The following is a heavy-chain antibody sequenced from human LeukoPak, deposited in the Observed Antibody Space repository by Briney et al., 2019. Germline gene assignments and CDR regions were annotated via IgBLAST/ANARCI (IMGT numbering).Heavy chain of an antibody. D-gene: IGHD3-10*01. CDR3: AKDRGFSYTSGSSELDY. CDR1: GFTFSGYG. J-gene: IGHJ4*02. V-gene: IGHV3-30*18. Sequence: GGSLRLSCAASGFTFSGYGMHWVRLAPGKGLEWVAVISFDGSHKYYADSVQSRFTISRDNPRNTVYLQMNSLRDEDTAIYFCAKDRGFSYTSGSSELDYWGQGTPVTVSS. CDR2: ISFDGSHK.